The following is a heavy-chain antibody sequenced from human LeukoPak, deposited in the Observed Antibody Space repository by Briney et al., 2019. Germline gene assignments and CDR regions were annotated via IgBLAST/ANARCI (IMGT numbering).Heavy chain of an antibody. CDR2: IWYDGSNK. Sequence: QAGGSLRLSCAASGFTFSSYSMNWVRQAPGKGLEWVAVIWYDGSNKYYAGSVKGRFTISRDNSKNTLYLQMNSLRAEDTAVYYCARARGYSSSSGLDWGQGTLVTVSS. D-gene: IGHD6-6*01. CDR1: GFTFSSYS. J-gene: IGHJ4*02. V-gene: IGHV3-33*08. CDR3: ARARGYSSSSGLD.